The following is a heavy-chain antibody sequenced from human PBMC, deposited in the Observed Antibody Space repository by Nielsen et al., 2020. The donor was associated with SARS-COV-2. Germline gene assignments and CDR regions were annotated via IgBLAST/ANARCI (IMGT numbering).Heavy chain of an antibody. D-gene: IGHD5-12*01. Sequence: GGSLRLSCAASGFTFSSYAMHWVRQAPGKGLEWVAVISYDGSNKYYADSVKGRFTISRDNSKNTLYLQMNSLRAEDTAVYYCARGGYVPDIDYWGQGTLVTVSS. V-gene: IGHV3-30*04. CDR2: ISYDGSNK. J-gene: IGHJ4*02. CDR1: GFTFSSYA. CDR3: ARGGYVPDIDY.